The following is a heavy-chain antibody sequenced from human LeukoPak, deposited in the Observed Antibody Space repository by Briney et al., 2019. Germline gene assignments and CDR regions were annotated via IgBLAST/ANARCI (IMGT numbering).Heavy chain of an antibody. CDR1: GFTFDDYA. D-gene: IGHD5-18*01. Sequence: PGGSLRLSCAASGFTFDDYAMHWVRQAPGKGLEWVSGISWNSGSIGYADSVKGRFTISRDNAKNSLYLQMNSLRAEDTAVYYCARGSGYSYRRLFYYYYGMDVWGQGTTVTVSS. V-gene: IGHV3-9*01. CDR3: ARGSGYSYRRLFYYYYGMDV. CDR2: ISWNSGSI. J-gene: IGHJ6*02.